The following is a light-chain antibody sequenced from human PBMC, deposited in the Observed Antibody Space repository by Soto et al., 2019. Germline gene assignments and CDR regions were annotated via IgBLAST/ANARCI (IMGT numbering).Light chain of an antibody. CDR2: GAS. CDR1: QSVTSND. V-gene: IGKV3-20*01. Sequence: EIVLTQSPGTLSLSPGESATLSCRASQSVTSNDLAWYQQKPGQAPRLLIYGASSRAIGIPDRFSGSGSGTDFTLTISSLQSEDFAVYYCQQYNNWPLTFGGGTKVDIK. CDR3: QQYNNWPLT. J-gene: IGKJ4*01.